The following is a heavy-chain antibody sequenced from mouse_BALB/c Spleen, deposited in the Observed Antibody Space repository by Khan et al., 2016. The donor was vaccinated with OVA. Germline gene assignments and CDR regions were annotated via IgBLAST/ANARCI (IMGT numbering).Heavy chain of an antibody. CDR1: GYTFINYW. D-gene: IGHD1-1*01. V-gene: IGHV1-7*01. CDR3: ARRDLRWDFDS. CDR2: INPSTAYT. J-gene: IGHJ2*01. Sequence: QVQLKESGAELAKPGASVKMSCKASGYTFINYWILWVKQRPGQGLEWIGYINPSTAYTEYNQNFKDKATLTADKSSRTAYMQLSSLTSEDSAVYYCARRDLRWDFDSWGQGTTVTVSS.